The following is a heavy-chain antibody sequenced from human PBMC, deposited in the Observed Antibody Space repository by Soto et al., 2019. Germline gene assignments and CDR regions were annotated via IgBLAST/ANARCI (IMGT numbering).Heavy chain of an antibody. CDR2: IGAYNGNT. V-gene: IGHV1-18*01. CDR3: ARVDYDILTGPNDAFDI. CDR1: GYTFTSYG. D-gene: IGHD3-9*01. J-gene: IGHJ3*02. Sequence: ASVKVSCKASGYTFTSYGISWVRQAPGQGLEWMGWIGAYNGNTNYAQKLQGRVTMTTDTSTSTAYMELRSLRSDDTAVYYCARVDYDILTGPNDAFDIWGQGTMVTVSS.